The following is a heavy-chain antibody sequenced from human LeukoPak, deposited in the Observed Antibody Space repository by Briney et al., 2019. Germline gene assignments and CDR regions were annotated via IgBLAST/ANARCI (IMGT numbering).Heavy chain of an antibody. V-gene: IGHV5-51*01. J-gene: IGHJ4*02. CDR1: GYRFSNSW. Sequence: GESLKISCKGSGYRFSNSWIGWVRQMPGKGLQWMGIIYPGDSDTRYSPSFQGQVTISADKSISTAYLQWSSLKASDTAIYYCVRHLSDITSCPNYWGPGTLITVAS. D-gene: IGHD2-2*01. CDR2: IYPGDSDT. CDR3: VRHLSDITSCPNY.